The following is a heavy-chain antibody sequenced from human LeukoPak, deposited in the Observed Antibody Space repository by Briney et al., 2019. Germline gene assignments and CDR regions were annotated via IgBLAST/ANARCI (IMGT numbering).Heavy chain of an antibody. J-gene: IGHJ4*02. Sequence: PEGSLRLSCAASGFTFSSYAMNWVRQTPGKGLEWVSVIGGSGGISYYADFVRGRFTISRDNSKNTLYMQMNSLRAEDTAVYYCAKGSIVAVAGTIDYWGQGTLVTVSS. CDR2: IGGSGGIS. V-gene: IGHV3-23*01. D-gene: IGHD6-19*01. CDR1: GFTFSSYA. CDR3: AKGSIVAVAGTIDY.